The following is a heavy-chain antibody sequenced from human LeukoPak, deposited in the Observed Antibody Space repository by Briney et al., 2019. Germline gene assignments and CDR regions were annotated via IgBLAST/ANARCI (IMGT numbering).Heavy chain of an antibody. CDR1: GFTFSSYG. CDR2: IRYDGSNK. J-gene: IGHJ4*02. D-gene: IGHD3-9*01. V-gene: IGHV3-30*02. Sequence: PGGSLRLSCAASGFTFSSYGMHWVRQAPGKGLEWVAFIRYDGSNKYYADSVKGRFTISRDNSKNTLYLQMNSLRAEDTAVYYCAKGDEPSLLRYFDWFGEPFDYWGQGTLVTVSS. CDR3: AKGDEPSLLRYFDWFGEPFDY.